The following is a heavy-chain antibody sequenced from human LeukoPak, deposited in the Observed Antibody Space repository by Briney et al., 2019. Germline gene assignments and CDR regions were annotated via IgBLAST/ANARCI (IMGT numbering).Heavy chain of an antibody. CDR2: IRYDGSNK. V-gene: IGHV3-30*02. Sequence: QSGGSLRLSCAASGFTFSSYGMHWVRQAPGKGLEWVAFIRYDGSNKYYADSVKGRFTISRDNSKNTLYLQMNSLRAEDTAVYYCAKVVSVVVAATLLDYWGQGTLVTVSS. CDR3: AKVVSVVVAATLLDY. D-gene: IGHD2-15*01. CDR1: GFTFSSYG. J-gene: IGHJ4*02.